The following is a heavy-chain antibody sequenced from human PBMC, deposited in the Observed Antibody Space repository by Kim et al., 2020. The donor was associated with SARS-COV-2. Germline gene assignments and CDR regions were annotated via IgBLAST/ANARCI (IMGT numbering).Heavy chain of an antibody. CDR3: ARGSRVYSYGHFDY. D-gene: IGHD5-18*01. J-gene: IGHJ4*02. Sequence: AQKFQGRVTITADESTSTAYMELSSLRSEDTAVYYCARGSRVYSYGHFDYWGQGTLVTVSS. V-gene: IGHV1-69*01.